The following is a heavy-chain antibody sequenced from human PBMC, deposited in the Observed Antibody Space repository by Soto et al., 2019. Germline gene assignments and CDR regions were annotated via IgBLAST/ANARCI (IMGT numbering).Heavy chain of an antibody. V-gene: IGHV1-3*01. Sequence: ASVKVSCKASGYTFTSYAMHWVRQAPGQRLEWMGWINAGNGNTKYSQKFQGRVTITREESAGTAYMELSSLTSEDTAVYYCARDTKVCATTTCYSPFDHWGQGTPVTVS. J-gene: IGHJ4*02. CDR2: INAGNGNT. CDR3: ARDTKVCATTTCYSPFDH. D-gene: IGHD2-21*01. CDR1: GYTFTSYA.